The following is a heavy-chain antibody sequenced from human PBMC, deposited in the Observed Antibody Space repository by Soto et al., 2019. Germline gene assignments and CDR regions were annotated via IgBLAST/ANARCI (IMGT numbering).Heavy chain of an antibody. CDR2: IWYDGSNK. V-gene: IGHV3-33*01. J-gene: IGHJ6*03. CDR1: GFTFSSYG. Sequence: GGSLRLSCAASGFTFSSYGMHWVRQAPGKGLEWVAVIWYDGSNKYYADSVKGRFTISRDNSKNTLYLQMNSLRAEDTAVYYCARDRLWDDWKIYYYYMDVWGKGTTVTVSS. D-gene: IGHD3-16*01. CDR3: ARDRLWDDWKIYYYYMDV.